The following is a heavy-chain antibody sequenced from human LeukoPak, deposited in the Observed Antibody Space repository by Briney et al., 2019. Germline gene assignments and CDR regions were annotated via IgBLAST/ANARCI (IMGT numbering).Heavy chain of an antibody. CDR2: IRYDGSNK. CDR3: AKDSSVYYYDSRSLDY. D-gene: IGHD3-22*01. Sequence: GGSLRLSCAASGFTFSSYGMHWVRQAPGKGLEWVTFIRYDGSNKYYADSVKGRFTISRDNSKNTLYLQMNSLRAEDTAVYYCAKDSSVYYYDSRSLDYWGQGTLVTVSS. V-gene: IGHV3-30*02. J-gene: IGHJ4*02. CDR1: GFTFSSYG.